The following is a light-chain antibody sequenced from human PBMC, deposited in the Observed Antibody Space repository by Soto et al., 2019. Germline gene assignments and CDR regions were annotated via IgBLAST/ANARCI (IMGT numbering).Light chain of an antibody. J-gene: IGKJ2*01. CDR2: DAS. CDR1: QNINNY. CDR3: QQSSSTPRT. V-gene: IGKV1-39*01. Sequence: DIQMAQSPSSLSASIGDRITITCRASQNINNYLNWYQQKPGKAPKVLIYDASSLQSGVPSRFSGSGFGTDFTLTISSLQPEDFASYYCQQSSSTPRTFGQGTKLEIK.